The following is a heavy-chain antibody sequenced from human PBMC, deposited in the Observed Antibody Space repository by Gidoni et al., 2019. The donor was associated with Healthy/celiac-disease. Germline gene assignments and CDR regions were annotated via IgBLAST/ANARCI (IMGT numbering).Heavy chain of an antibody. J-gene: IGHJ4*02. Sequence: QVQLVHSGAALKTPGASVKFSFKSSGYTFTSYGISWVRQAPGQGLEWMGWISAYNGNTNYAQKLQGRVTMNTDTSTSTAYMELRRLRSDDTAVYYCARDKGIAALPFDYWGQGTMVTVSS. CDR1: GYTFTSYG. D-gene: IGHD6-13*01. V-gene: IGHV1-18*01. CDR2: ISAYNGNT. CDR3: ARDKGIAALPFDY.